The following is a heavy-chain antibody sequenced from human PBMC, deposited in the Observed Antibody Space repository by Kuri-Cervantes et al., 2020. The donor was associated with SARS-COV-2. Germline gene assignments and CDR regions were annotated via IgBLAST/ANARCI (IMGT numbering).Heavy chain of an antibody. D-gene: IGHD5-18*01. CDR1: GGSISSSSYY. J-gene: IGHJ2*01. Sequence: SETLSLTCTVSGGSISSSSYYWGWIRQPPGKGLEWIRSIYYSGSTYYNPSLKSRVTISVDTSKNQFSLKLSSVTAADTAVYYCARGVDVDTAMVPYFDLWGRGTLVTVSS. CDR2: IYYSGST. CDR3: ARGVDVDTAMVPYFDL. V-gene: IGHV4-39*07.